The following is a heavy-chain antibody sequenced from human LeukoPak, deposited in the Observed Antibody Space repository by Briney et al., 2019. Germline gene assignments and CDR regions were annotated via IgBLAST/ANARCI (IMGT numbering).Heavy chain of an antibody. CDR1: GFTFSTYW. V-gene: IGHV3-7*01. D-gene: IGHD5-18*01. CDR2: IKPDGSEK. Sequence: GGSLRLSCAASGFTFSTYWMHWVRQAPGKGLEWVASIKPDGSEKYFMDSVKGRFTISRDNAKNSLYLQMNSLRDEDTAVYYCARDGLHTAHFDYWGQGTLVTVSS. J-gene: IGHJ4*02. CDR3: ARDGLHTAHFDY.